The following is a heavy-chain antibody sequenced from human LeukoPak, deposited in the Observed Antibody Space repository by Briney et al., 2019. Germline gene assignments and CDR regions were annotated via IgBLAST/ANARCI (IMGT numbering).Heavy chain of an antibody. J-gene: IGHJ5*02. Sequence: GESLRISCKGSGYSFTSYWIGWVRQMPGKGLEWMGIIYPGDSDTRYSPSFQGQVTISADKSISTAHLQWSSLKASDTAMYYCARGRDYYGSGSYYFNWFDPWGQGTLVTVSS. CDR2: IYPGDSDT. CDR3: ARGRDYYGSGSYYFNWFDP. V-gene: IGHV5-51*01. D-gene: IGHD3-10*01. CDR1: GYSFTSYW.